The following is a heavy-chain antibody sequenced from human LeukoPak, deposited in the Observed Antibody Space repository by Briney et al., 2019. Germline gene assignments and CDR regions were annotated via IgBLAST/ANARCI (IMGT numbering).Heavy chain of an antibody. V-gene: IGHV3-23*01. D-gene: IGHD1-26*01. Sequence: GGTLRLSCAASGFTFSSSDMNWVRQAPGKGLEWVSVISGSGRSTYYADSVKGRFTISRDNSKNTLYLQMNSLRAEDTAVYYCANSGSYYDYWGQGTLVTVSS. J-gene: IGHJ4*02. CDR2: ISGSGRST. CDR1: GFTFSSSD. CDR3: ANSGSYYDY.